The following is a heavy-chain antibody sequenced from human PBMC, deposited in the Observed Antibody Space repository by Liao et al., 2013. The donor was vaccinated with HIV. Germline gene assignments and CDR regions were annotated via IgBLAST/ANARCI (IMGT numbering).Heavy chain of an antibody. CDR3: ARAGRWPRTFYYMDV. J-gene: IGHJ6*03. CDR2: IYYSGST. D-gene: IGHD5-24*01. V-gene: IGHV4-30-4*08. CDR1: GGSISSGDYY. Sequence: QLQLQESGPGLVKPSETLSLTCTVSGGSISSGDYYWSWIRQPPGKGLEWIGYIYYSGSTYYNPSLKSRVTISVDTSKNQFSLKLSSVTAADTAVYYCARAGRWPRTFYYMDVWGTGTTVTVSS.